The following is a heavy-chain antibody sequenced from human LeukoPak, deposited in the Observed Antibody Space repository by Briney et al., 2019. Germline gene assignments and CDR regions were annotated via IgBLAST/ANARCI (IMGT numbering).Heavy chain of an antibody. CDR1: GYSISSGYY. CDR2: INHSGST. D-gene: IGHD3-10*01. CDR3: ARRRSSMVRGVMRMGYFDY. Sequence: SETLSLTCTVSGYSISSGYYWSWIRQPPGKGLEWIGEINHSGSTNYNPSLKSRVTISVDTSKNQFSLKLSSVTAADTAVYYCARRRSSMVRGVMRMGYFDYWGQGTLVTVSS. J-gene: IGHJ4*02. V-gene: IGHV4-38-2*02.